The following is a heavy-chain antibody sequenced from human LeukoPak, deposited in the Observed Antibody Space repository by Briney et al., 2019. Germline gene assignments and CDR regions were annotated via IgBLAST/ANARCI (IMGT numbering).Heavy chain of an antibody. D-gene: IGHD3-10*01. J-gene: IGHJ4*02. CDR1: GVSISSNLW. V-gene: IGHV4-4*02. CDR2: IHYSGSI. CDR3: ARGGDRSFDY. Sequence: SGTLSLTCAVSGVSISSNLWWTWVRQPPGKGLEWIAEIHYSGSINYNPSLKSRVTISVDKAKNQFSLNLNSVTAADTAVYYCARGGDRSFDYWGQGTLVTVSS.